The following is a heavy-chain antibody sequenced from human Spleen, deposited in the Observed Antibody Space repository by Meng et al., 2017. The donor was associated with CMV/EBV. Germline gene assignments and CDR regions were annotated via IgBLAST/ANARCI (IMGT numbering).Heavy chain of an antibody. CDR1: GGTFSSYA. CDR2: IIPIFGTA. V-gene: IGHV1-69*05. D-gene: IGHD2-2*01. CDR3: ARYCSSTSCYDGYYYYGMDV. J-gene: IGHJ6*02. Sequence: SVKVSCKASGGTFSSYAISWVRQAPGQGLEWMGGIIPIFGTANYAQKFQGRVTITTDESTSTAYMELSSLRSEDTAVYYCARYCSSTSCYDGYYYYGMDVWGQGTTVTVSS.